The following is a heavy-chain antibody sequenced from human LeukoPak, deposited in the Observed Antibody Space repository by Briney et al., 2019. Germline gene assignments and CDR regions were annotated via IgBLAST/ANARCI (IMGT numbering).Heavy chain of an antibody. V-gene: IGHV3-20*04. CDR1: GFTFDDYG. Sequence: GGSLRLSCAASGFTFDDYGMSWVRQAPGKWLEWVSGITWNGGSTGYADSVKGRFTISRDNAKNSLYLQMNSLRAEDTALYYCARGSYYDILTGYYEKLFDYWGQGTLGTVSS. CDR2: ITWNGGST. D-gene: IGHD3-9*01. CDR3: ARGSYYDILTGYYEKLFDY. J-gene: IGHJ4*02.